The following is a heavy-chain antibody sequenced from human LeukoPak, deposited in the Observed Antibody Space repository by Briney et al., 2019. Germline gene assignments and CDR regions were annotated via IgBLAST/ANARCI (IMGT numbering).Heavy chain of an antibody. V-gene: IGHV4-39*01. J-gene: IGHJ4*02. Sequence: SETLSLTCDVSGDSISSSSNYCGWVRHLPGKGLEWIGSVYRSGSTYYNPSLKSRVTISVDTSKNQFTLNLTSVTAADTAVYHCARRGTSGWAYYFDFWGPGSLLTASS. D-gene: IGHD6-19*01. CDR1: GDSISSSSNY. CDR2: VYRSGST. CDR3: ARRGTSGWAYYFDF.